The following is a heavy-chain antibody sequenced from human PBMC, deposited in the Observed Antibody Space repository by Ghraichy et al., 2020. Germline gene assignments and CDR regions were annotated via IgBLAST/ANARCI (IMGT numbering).Heavy chain of an antibody. V-gene: IGHV3-21*01. D-gene: IGHD6-19*01. CDR3: ARAGNPKQWLKDYYYGMDV. CDR1: GFTFSSYS. Sequence: GALRLSCAASGFTFSSYSMNWVRQAPGKGLEWVSSISSSSSYIYYADSVKGRFTISRDNAKNSLYLQMNSLRAEDTAVYYCARAGNPKQWLKDYYYGMDVWGQGTTVTVSS. J-gene: IGHJ6*02. CDR2: ISSSSSYI.